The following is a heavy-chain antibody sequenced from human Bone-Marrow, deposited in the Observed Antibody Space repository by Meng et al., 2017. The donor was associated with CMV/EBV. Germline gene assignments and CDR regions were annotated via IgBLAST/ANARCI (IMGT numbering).Heavy chain of an antibody. Sequence: GESLKISCAASGFTFSSYAMHWVRQAPGKGLEWVAVISYDGSNKYYADSVKGRFTISRDNSKNTLYLQMNSLRAEDTAVYYCARGGRFGEINWGQGKLVNVDS. CDR3: ARGGRFGEIN. D-gene: IGHD3-10*01. CDR1: GFTFSSYA. J-gene: IGHJ4*02. V-gene: IGHV3-30-3*01. CDR2: ISYDGSNK.